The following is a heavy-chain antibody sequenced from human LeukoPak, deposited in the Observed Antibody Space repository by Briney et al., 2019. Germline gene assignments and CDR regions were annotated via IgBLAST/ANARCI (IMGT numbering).Heavy chain of an antibody. CDR1: GGTLSSYA. CDR2: IIPILGIA. Sequence: GASVKVSCKASGGTLSSYAISWVRQAPGQGLEWMGRIIPILGIANYAQKFQGRVTITADKSTSTAYMELSSLRSEDTAVYYCARMVTIWDYYYYGMDVWGQGTTVTVSS. CDR3: ARMVTIWDYYYYGMDV. J-gene: IGHJ6*02. V-gene: IGHV1-69*04. D-gene: IGHD2-21*02.